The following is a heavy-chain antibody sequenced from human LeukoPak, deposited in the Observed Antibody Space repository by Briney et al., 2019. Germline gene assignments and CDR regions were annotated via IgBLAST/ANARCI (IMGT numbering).Heavy chain of an antibody. CDR1: GFTFSSYA. CDR3: AKAGYSHTKGRFDY. D-gene: IGHD5-18*01. V-gene: IGHV3-23*01. CDR2: ISGSGGST. Sequence: GGSLRLSCAASGFTFSSYAMSWVRQAPGKGLEWVSAISGSGGSTDYADSVKGRFTISRDNSKNTLDLQMNSLRAEDTAVYYCAKAGYSHTKGRFDYWGQGTLVTVSS. J-gene: IGHJ4*02.